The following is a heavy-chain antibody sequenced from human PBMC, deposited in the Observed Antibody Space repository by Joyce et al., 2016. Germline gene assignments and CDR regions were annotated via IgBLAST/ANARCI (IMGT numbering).Heavy chain of an antibody. J-gene: IGHJ4*02. V-gene: IGHV3-53*01. Sequence: EVQLVESGGGLIQPGGSLRLSCAASGFTVSNNYMTWVRQAPEKWLEWVSFIYSCGDTYYADSVKGRFTISRDKNTLYLQMNSLRVEDTAVYYCARVPGFHWGQGTLVTVSS. CDR3: ARVPGFH. CDR2: IYSCGDT. CDR1: GFTVSNNY.